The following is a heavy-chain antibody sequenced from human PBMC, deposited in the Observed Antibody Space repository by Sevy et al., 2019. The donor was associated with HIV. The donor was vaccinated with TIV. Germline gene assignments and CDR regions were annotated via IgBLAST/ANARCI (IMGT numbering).Heavy chain of an antibody. D-gene: IGHD2-21*01. CDR3: VKWNGIVADGGARGFMGWFGP. CDR1: GFTFDDYP. Sequence: GGSLRLSCAASGFTFDDYPMHWVRQVPGKGLEWASGISWNSGDRDYADSVKGRFTISRDNAKNSLYLQMNSLRIEDTALYYCVKWNGIVADGGARGFMGWFGPWGQGTQVTVSS. J-gene: IGHJ5*02. V-gene: IGHV3-9*01. CDR2: ISWNSGDR.